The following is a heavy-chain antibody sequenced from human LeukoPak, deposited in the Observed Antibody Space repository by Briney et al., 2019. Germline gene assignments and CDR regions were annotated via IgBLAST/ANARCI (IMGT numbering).Heavy chain of an antibody. CDR1: GYTFTSYY. CDR2: INPSGGST. V-gene: IGHV1-46*01. D-gene: IGHD6-13*01. J-gene: IGHJ4*02. CDR3: ARGPRGDSSSWFLDY. Sequence: ASVKVSCKASGYTFTSYYMHWVRQAPGQGLEWMGIINPSGGSTSYAQKFQGRVTMTRDMSTSTVYMELSSLRSEDMAVYYCARGPRGDSSSWFLDYWGQGTLDTVSS.